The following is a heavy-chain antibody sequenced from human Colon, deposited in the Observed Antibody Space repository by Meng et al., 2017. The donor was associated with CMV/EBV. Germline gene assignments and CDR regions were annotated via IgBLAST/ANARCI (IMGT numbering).Heavy chain of an antibody. CDR3: ARDFYCSSTSCYGYGMDV. Sequence: ASVKVSCKASGYTFTSYGISWVRQAPGQGLEWMGWISAYKGNTNYAQKLQGRVTMTTDTSTSTAYMELRSLRSDDTAVYYCARDFYCSSTSCYGYGMDVWGQGTTVTVSS. J-gene: IGHJ6*02. CDR1: GYTFTSYG. D-gene: IGHD2-2*01. CDR2: ISAYKGNT. V-gene: IGHV1-18*01.